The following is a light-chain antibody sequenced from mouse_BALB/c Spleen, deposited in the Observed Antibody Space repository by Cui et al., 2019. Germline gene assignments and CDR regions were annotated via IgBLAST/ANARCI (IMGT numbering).Light chain of an antibody. J-gene: IGKJ5*01. V-gene: IGKV14-111*01. CDR1: QDINSY. CDR2: RAN. Sequence: IKMTQSPPSMYASLGERVTITCKASQDINSYLSWFQQKPGKSPKTLIYRANRLVDGVPSRFSGSGSGQDYSLTISSLEYEDMGIYYCLQYDEFPLTFGAGTKLELK. CDR3: LQYDEFPLT.